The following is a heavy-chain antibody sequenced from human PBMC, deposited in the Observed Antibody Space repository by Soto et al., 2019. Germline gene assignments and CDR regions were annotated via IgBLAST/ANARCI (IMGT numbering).Heavy chain of an antibody. V-gene: IGHV3-23*01. CDR2: ISDNGGST. CDR1: GFTFSNYA. J-gene: IGHJ4*02. CDR3: AKGLVPAAKTSLNDY. Sequence: EVQLLESGGGLVQPGGSLRLSCAASGFTFSNYAMTWVRQAPGKGLEWVSTISDNGGSTYYADSVKGRFTISRDNSKKTLYLQMNSLRAEDTGVYYCAKGLVPAAKTSLNDYWGQGTLVTVSS. D-gene: IGHD2-2*01.